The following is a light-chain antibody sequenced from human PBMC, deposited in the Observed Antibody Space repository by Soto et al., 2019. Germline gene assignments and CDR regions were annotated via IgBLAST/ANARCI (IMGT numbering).Light chain of an antibody. J-gene: IGKJ4*01. V-gene: IGKV1-12*01. CDR2: AAS. CDR3: QQADTFPLT. CDR1: QGISGW. Sequence: DIQMTQSPSYVSASVGDRVTITCRASQGISGWLAWYQQKPGKAPNLLIYAASSLQSGVPSRFSGSGSGTDFTLTISSLQPEDFATYYCQQADTFPLTFGGGTKVEIK.